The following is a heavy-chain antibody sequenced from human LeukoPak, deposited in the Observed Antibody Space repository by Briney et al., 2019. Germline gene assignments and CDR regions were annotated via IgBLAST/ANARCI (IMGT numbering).Heavy chain of an antibody. CDR2: INPNSGGT. D-gene: IGHD3-22*01. CDR1: GYTFTGYY. V-gene: IGHV1-2*02. J-gene: IGHJ3*02. Sequence: ASVKVSCKASGYTFTGYYMHWVRQAPGQGLEWMGWINPNSGGTNYAQKLQGRVTMTTDTSTSTAYMELRSLRSDDTAVYYCARVYYYDSSGYYPGAFDIWGQGTMVTVSS. CDR3: ARVYYYDSSGYYPGAFDI.